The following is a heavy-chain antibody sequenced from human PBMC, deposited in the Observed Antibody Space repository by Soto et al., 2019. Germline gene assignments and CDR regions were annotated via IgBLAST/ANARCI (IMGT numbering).Heavy chain of an antibody. V-gene: IGHV1-3*01. CDR1: GYTFTSYA. D-gene: IGHD5-18*01. CDR3: ARGGLQLWKDYYYYYGMDV. J-gene: IGHJ6*02. Sequence: QVQLVQSGAEVKKPGASVKVSCKASGYTFTSYAMYWVRQAPGQRLEWMGWINAGNGNTKYSQKFQGRVTITRDTSASTAYMELSSLRSEDTAVYYCARGGLQLWKDYYYYYGMDVWGQGTTVTVSS. CDR2: INAGNGNT.